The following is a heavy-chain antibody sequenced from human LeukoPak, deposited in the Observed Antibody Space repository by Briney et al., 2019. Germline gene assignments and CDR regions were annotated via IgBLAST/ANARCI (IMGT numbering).Heavy chain of an antibody. J-gene: IGHJ4*02. CDR1: GFTLSNYG. Sequence: GGSLRLSCAASGFTLSNYGMSWVRQAPGKGLEWVSSISGSGASTYYPDSVKGRFTISRDNSKNTLYLQMNSLRAEDTAVYYCVKRLTLVETYFDYWGQGTLVTVSS. V-gene: IGHV3-23*01. CDR2: ISGSGAST. CDR3: VKRLTLVETYFDY. D-gene: IGHD3-10*01.